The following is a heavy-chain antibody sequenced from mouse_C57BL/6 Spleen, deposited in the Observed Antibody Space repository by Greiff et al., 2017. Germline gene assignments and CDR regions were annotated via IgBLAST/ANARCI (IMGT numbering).Heavy chain of an antibody. CDR3: ARGPSITTNCDY. CDR2: IDPSDSYT. V-gene: IGHV1-59*01. D-gene: IGHD1-1*01. CDR1: GYTFTSYW. J-gene: IGHJ2*01. Sequence: QVQLQQPGAELVRPGTSVKLSCKASGYTFTSYWMHWVKQRPGQGLEWIGVIDPSDSYTNYNQKFKGKATLTVDTSSSTAYMQLSSLTSEDSAVYYCARGPSITTNCDYWGQGTTLTVAS.